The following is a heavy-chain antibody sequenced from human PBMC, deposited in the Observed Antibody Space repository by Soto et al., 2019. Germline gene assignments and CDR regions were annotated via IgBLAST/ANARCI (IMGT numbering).Heavy chain of an antibody. D-gene: IGHD6-19*01. CDR2: ISAYNGNT. CDR1: GYTFTSYG. J-gene: IGHJ4*02. Sequence: ASVKVSCKASGYTFTSYGISWVRQAPGQGLEWMGWISAYNGNTNYAQKLQGRVTMTTDTSTSTAYMELRSLRSDDTAVYYCARDPGYSSFVGTNFDYWGQGTLITVSS. V-gene: IGHV1-18*01. CDR3: ARDPGYSSFVGTNFDY.